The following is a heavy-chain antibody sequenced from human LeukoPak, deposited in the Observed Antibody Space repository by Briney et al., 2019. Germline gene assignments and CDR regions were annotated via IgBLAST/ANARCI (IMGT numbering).Heavy chain of an antibody. CDR3: ARYFCSGGRCSHFDY. D-gene: IGHD2-15*01. CDR2: VYYSGST. V-gene: IGHV4-59*08. CDR1: GVSISGYY. J-gene: IGHJ4*02. Sequence: SSETLSLTCTVSGVSISGYYWTWIRQPPGKGLEWMGYVYYSGSTSYNPSLKSRVTMSVDTSKNQFSLKLSSVTAADTAVYYCARYFCSGGRCSHFDYWGQGTPVTVSS.